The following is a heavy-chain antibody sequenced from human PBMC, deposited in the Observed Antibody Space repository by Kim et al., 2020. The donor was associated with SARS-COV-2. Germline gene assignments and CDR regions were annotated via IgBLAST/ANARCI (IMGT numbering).Heavy chain of an antibody. CDR1: GGTFSSYA. Sequence: SVKVSCKASGGTFSSYAISWVRQAPGQGLEWMGGIIPIFGTANYAQKFQGRVTITADESTSTAYMELSSLRSEDTAVYYCARGRSLLRYFDWPSYYYYGMDVWGQGTTVTVSS. D-gene: IGHD3-9*01. V-gene: IGHV1-69*13. CDR2: IIPIFGTA. CDR3: ARGRSLLRYFDWPSYYYYGMDV. J-gene: IGHJ6*02.